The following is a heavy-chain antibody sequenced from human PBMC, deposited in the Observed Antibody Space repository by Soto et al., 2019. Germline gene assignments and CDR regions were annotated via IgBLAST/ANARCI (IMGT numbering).Heavy chain of an antibody. J-gene: IGHJ5*02. CDR3: ARGTQRGYSGYDYREGWFDP. V-gene: IGHV1-2*04. Sequence: ASVKVYCKASGYTFTGYYMHWVRQAPGQGLEWMGWINPNSGGTNYAQKFQGWVTMTRDTSISTAYMELSRLRSDDTAVYYCARGTQRGYSGYDYREGWFDPWGQGTLVTV. CDR2: INPNSGGT. D-gene: IGHD5-12*01. CDR1: GYTFTGYY.